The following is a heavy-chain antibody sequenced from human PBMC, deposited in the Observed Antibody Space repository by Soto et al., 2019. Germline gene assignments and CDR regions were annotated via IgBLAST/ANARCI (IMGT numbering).Heavy chain of an antibody. CDR2: ITGDGSST. D-gene: IGHD2-15*01. V-gene: IGHV3-30*18. CDR1: GFTFSSYG. CDR3: AKVGVIVVVVAATPRWFDP. Sequence: GRSPRLSFAASGFTFSSYGMHWFRQAPGKGLEWVAVITGDGSSTYYADSVKGRFTISRDNSKNTLYLQMNSLRAEDTAVYYCAKVGVIVVVVAATPRWFDPWGQGTLVTVSS. J-gene: IGHJ5*02.